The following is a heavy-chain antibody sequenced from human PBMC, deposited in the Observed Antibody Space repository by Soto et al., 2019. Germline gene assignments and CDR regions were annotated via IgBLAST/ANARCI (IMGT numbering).Heavy chain of an antibody. V-gene: IGHV1-3*01. Sequence: ASVKVSGKAAGYTFTSYAMVWVRQAPGQRLEWMGWINAGNGNTNYPQKLQGRVTMTTDTSTSTAYMELRSLTSDDTAVYYCARGTYFDYWGQGTLVTVSS. CDR3: ARGTYFDY. CDR1: GYTFTSYA. CDR2: INAGNGNT. J-gene: IGHJ4*02.